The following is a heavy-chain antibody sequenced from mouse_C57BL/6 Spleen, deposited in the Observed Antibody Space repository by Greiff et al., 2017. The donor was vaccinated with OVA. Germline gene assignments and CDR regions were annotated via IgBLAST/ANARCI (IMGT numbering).Heavy chain of an antibody. CDR1: GYTFTSYG. D-gene: IGHD2-1*01. CDR3: ARKGPSIGNYEGYAMDY. V-gene: IGHV1-81*01. J-gene: IGHJ4*01. CDR2: IYPRSGNT. Sequence: QVQLKESGAELARPGASVKLSCKASGYTFTSYGISWVKQRTGQGLEWIGEIYPRSGNTYYNEKFKGKATLTADKSSSTAYMELRSLTSEDSAVYFCARKGPSIGNYEGYAMDYWGQGTSVTVSS.